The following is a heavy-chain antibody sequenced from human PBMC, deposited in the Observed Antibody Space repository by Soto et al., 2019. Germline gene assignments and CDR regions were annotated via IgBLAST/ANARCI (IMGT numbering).Heavy chain of an antibody. D-gene: IGHD4-17*01. Sequence: QVQLQQWGAGLLKPSETLSLTCGVSGGSFRGYSWNWIRQSPEKGLEWIGEINYRGITSYNPSLRSRVTSSLDTSTNRFSLTVTSVTAADTAIYYWARAPMDDYGNYYDGMDVWGQGTTITVS. CDR3: ARAPMDDYGNYYDGMDV. CDR1: GGSFRGYS. CDR2: INYRGIT. V-gene: IGHV4-34*01. J-gene: IGHJ6*02.